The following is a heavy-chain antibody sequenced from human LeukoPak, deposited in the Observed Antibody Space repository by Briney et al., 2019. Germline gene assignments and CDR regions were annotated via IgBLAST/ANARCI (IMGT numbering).Heavy chain of an antibody. D-gene: IGHD2/OR15-2a*01. V-gene: IGHV4-59*02. CDR2: LSYTGKA. J-gene: IGHJ4*02. CDR3: SEGYFEPFDH. CDR1: GASVSSSH. Sequence: SETLSLTCVVSGASVSSSHWNWIRQLPGKGLEWIGCLSYTGKADYNPSPTSRVTISLDSSKNQVSLKLRSVTAADTAVYYCSEGYFEPFDHWGQGTLVTVSS.